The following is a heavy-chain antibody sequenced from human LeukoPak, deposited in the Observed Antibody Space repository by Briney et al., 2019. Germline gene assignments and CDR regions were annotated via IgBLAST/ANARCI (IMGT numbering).Heavy chain of an antibody. D-gene: IGHD2-15*01. Sequence: GGSLRLSCAASGSTFSSYAMSWVRPAPGKGLEWVAAISGGGGSTYSADSVKGWVNISGDSFKNAVYLQRNRLRAADPAVFYCATTGWSTVDFWGQGTLVTVSS. J-gene: IGHJ4*02. CDR1: GSTFSSYA. V-gene: IGHV3-23*01. CDR2: ISGGGGST. CDR3: ATTGWSTVDF.